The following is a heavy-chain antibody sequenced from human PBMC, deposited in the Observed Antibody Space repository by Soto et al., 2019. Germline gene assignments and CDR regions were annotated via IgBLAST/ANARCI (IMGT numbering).Heavy chain of an antibody. CDR2: IKHTGDA. Sequence: QVHLQESGPGLVKPSETLSLTCAVSGDSIKTETCWSWLRQLPGTGLEWIGEIKHTGDANANPARRXRXSXSXXRTKSQFCRSLRPESAADPAVYFCARGGRLHSFESWGQGTLVPVSS. D-gene: IGHD3-10*01. CDR3: ARGGRLHSFES. CDR1: GDSIKTETC. V-gene: IGHV4-4*02. J-gene: IGHJ5*01.